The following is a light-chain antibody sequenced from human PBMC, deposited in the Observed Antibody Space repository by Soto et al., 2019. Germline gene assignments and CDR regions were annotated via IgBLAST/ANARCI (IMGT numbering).Light chain of an antibody. CDR3: QQANSFPPT. Sequence: DIQMTQSPSSVSASVGDRVTITCRASQGIGRWLAWYQQKPGKAPKLLIYAASSLQSXGXSXXSGSGSGTDFTLTISSLQPEDFATYHCQQANSFPPTFGGGTKVEIQ. V-gene: IGKV1D-12*01. J-gene: IGKJ4*01. CDR1: QGIGRW. CDR2: AAS.